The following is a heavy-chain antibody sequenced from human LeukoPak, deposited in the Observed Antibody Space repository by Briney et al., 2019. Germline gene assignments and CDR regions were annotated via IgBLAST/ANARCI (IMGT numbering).Heavy chain of an antibody. CDR1: GGAISSYY. V-gene: IGHV4-59*01. CDR3: ARNSGSYSFEN. Sequence: SETLSLTCTVSGGAISSYYWSWMRQSPGKGLEWIGYISYGENTNYNPSLRSRVTMSVDTPKNQFSLKLSSVTAADTAVYYCARNSGSYSFENWGQGTLVTVSS. D-gene: IGHD1-26*01. CDR2: ISYGENT. J-gene: IGHJ4*02.